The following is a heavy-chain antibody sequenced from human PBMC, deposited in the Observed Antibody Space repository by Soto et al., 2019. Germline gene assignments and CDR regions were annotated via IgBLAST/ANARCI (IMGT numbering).Heavy chain of an antibody. J-gene: IGHJ5*02. CDR1: GGSISSSSYY. D-gene: IGHD2-15*01. Sequence: LSLTCTVSGGSISSSSYYWGWIRQPPGKGLEWIGSIYYSGSTYYNPSLKSRVTISVDTSKNQFSLKLSSVTAADTAVYYCARLHYDGILPNWIDPSGQATLVTVSS. CDR2: IYYSGST. CDR3: ARLHYDGILPNWIDP. V-gene: IGHV4-39*01.